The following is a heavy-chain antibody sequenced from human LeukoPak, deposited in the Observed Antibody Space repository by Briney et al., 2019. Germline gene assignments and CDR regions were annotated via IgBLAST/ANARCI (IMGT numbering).Heavy chain of an antibody. CDR3: ARDGWFGDYNWFDP. V-gene: IGHV3-48*01. CDR2: ISSASNTI. D-gene: IGHD3-10*01. J-gene: IGHJ5*02. CDR1: GFTFSSYS. Sequence: GGSLRLSCAASGFTFSSYSMNWVRQAPGKGLKGVSYISSASNTIYYADSVKGRFTISRDNAKNSLYLQMNSLRAEDTAMYYCARDGWFGDYNWFDPWGQGTLVTVSS.